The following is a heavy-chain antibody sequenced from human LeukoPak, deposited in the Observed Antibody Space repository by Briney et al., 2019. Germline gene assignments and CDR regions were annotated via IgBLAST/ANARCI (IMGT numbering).Heavy chain of an antibody. Sequence: GGSPRLSCAASGFTFSSYGMHWVRQAPGKGLEWVAFIRYDGSNKYYADSVKGRFTISRDNSKNTLYLQMNSLRAEDTAVYYCAKDHARTVTHNFDYWGQGTLVTVSS. CDR3: AKDHARTVTHNFDY. J-gene: IGHJ4*02. CDR1: GFTFSSYG. V-gene: IGHV3-30*02. D-gene: IGHD4-11*01. CDR2: IRYDGSNK.